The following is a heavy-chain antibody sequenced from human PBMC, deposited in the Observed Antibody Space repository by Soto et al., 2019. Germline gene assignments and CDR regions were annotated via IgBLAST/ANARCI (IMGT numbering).Heavy chain of an antibody. CDR2: IIPIFGTA. V-gene: IGHV1-69*13. J-gene: IGHJ6*02. Sequence: GASVKVSCKASGGTFSSYAISWVRQAPGQGLEWMGGIIPIFGTANYAQKFQGRVTITADESTSTAYMELSSLRSEDTAVYYCARGDSEYKTYGMDVWGQGTTVTVSS. D-gene: IGHD1-1*01. CDR1: GGTFSSYA. CDR3: ARGDSEYKTYGMDV.